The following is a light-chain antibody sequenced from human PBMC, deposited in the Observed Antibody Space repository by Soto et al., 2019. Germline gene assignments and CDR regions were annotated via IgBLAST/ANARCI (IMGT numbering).Light chain of an antibody. CDR3: QQYGSSPYT. V-gene: IGKV3-20*01. CDR1: QSVSSRF. Sequence: EIVLTQSPGTLSLSPGERATLSCRANQSVSSRFLAWYQQKPGQAPRLLMYGASSRATGIPDRFSGTGSGTDFTLTISRLEPEDFAVYYCQQYGSSPYTFGLGTKVDIK. J-gene: IGKJ2*01. CDR2: GAS.